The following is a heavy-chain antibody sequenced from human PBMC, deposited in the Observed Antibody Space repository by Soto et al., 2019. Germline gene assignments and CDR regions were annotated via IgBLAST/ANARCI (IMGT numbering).Heavy chain of an antibody. J-gene: IGHJ4*02. CDR3: TRQTDAVQWLVVPTDYNFDY. CDR2: IRSKTNSYAT. CDR1: GFTFGGSA. V-gene: IGHV3-73*01. Sequence: PWGSLRLSCAASGFTFGGSAMHWVRQASGKGLEWVGHIRSKTNSYATAYAESVKGRFTISRDDSMNTAYLQMNSLKTEDTAVYFCTRQTDAVQWLVVPTDYNFDYWGQGTLVTVSS. D-gene: IGHD6-19*01.